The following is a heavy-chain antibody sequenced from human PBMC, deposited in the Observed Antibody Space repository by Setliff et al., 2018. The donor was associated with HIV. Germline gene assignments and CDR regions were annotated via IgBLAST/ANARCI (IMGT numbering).Heavy chain of an antibody. CDR2: VYYRGIT. D-gene: IGHD2-8*02. CDR3: ARWRASTGSPRGHFDY. CDR1: GCSLTSSSYY. J-gene: IGHJ4*01. V-gene: IGHV4-39*01. Sequence: ETLSLTCTVSGCSLTSSSYYWGWIRQPPGKGLEWLGLVYYRGITFYSPSLKSPVTISIDTSKSQFSLRLSSVTAADTAVYYCARWRASTGSPRGHFDYWGHGKLVTVSS.